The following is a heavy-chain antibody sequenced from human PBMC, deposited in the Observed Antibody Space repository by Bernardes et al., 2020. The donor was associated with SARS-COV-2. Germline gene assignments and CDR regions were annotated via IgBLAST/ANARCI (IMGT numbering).Heavy chain of an antibody. CDR2: ISGFNGDT. Sequence: ASVKVSCKASGYALRSYGIIWARQAPGQGLEWMGWISGFNGDTSYIQKIQDRVTLTTDTSTSTAYMDLRDLRSDDTAVYFCAREVMVRISDTYRNGMDLWGQGTTVTVSS. J-gene: IGHJ6*02. V-gene: IGHV1-18*01. D-gene: IGHD3-10*01. CDR3: AREVMVRISDTYRNGMDL. CDR1: GYALRSYG.